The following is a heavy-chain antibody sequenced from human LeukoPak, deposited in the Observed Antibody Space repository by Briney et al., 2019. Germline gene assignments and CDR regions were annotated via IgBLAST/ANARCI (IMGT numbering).Heavy chain of an antibody. CDR2: INHSGST. CDR1: GGSFSGYY. V-gene: IGHV4-34*01. D-gene: IGHD6-6*01. Sequence: SETLSLTCAVYGGSFSGYYWSWIRQPPGKGLEWIGEINHSGSTNYNPSLKSRVTISVDTSKNQFSLELSSVTAADTAVYYCARGFRYSSSLGYWGQGTLVTVSS. CDR3: ARGFRYSSSLGY. J-gene: IGHJ4*02.